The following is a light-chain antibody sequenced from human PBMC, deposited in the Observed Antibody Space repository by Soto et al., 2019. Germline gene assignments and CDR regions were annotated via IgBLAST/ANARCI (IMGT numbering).Light chain of an antibody. CDR1: QSVTSSY. V-gene: IGKV3-20*01. J-gene: IGKJ5*01. Sequence: EIVLTQSPGTLSLSPGERATLSCRANQSVTSSYLDWYQQKPGQAPRLLIYGASSRATGIPDRFSGSGSGTDFTLTISRLEPEDFAVYYCQQYGNSLFTFGQGTRLEIK. CDR2: GAS. CDR3: QQYGNSLFT.